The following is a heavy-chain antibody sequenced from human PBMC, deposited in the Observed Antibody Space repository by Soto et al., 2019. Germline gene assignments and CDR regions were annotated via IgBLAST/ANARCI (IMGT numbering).Heavy chain of an antibody. CDR2: ISGSGSTI. J-gene: IGHJ3*02. CDR3: GSSGIWGSYRTSYVFEI. CDR1: GLTFRDYY. V-gene: IGHV3-11*01. D-gene: IGHD3-16*02. Sequence: QVQLVESGGGLVKPGGSLRLSCAASGLTFRDYYMSWIRQAPGKGLEWVSYISGSGSTIYYADSVKGRFTISRDNAKNSLCLQMNSLRAEDTAVYYCGSSGIWGSYRTSYVFEIWGQGTLVTVSS.